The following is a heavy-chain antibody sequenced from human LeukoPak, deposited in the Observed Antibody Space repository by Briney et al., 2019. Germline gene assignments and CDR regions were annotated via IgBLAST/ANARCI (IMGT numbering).Heavy chain of an antibody. CDR2: INPSGGST. V-gene: IGHV1-46*01. Sequence: ASVKVSCKASGGTFSSYAISWVRQAPGQGLEWMGIINPSGGSTSYAQKFQGRVTMTTDTSTSTAYMELRSLRSDDTAVYYCARDFSSSRYMTRGSDPWGQGTLVTVSS. CDR3: ARDFSSSRYMTRGSDP. J-gene: IGHJ5*02. D-gene: IGHD6-13*01. CDR1: GGTFSSYA.